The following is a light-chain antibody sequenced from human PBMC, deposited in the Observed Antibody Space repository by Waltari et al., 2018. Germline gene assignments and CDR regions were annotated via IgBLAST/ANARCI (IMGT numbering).Light chain of an antibody. CDR3: QQYDNNRT. CDR1: QSVRNW. CDR2: QAS. J-gene: IGKJ1*01. V-gene: IGKV1-5*03. Sequence: LSASVGDRVTITCRASQSVRNWLAWYQQKPGKAPRLLIYQASTLENGVPSRFSGSGSGTEFTLTISGLQPDDFATYYCQQYDNNRTFGQGTKVEIK.